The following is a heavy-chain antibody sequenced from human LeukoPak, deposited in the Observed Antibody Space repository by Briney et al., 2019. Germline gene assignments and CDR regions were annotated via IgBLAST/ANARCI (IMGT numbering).Heavy chain of an antibody. V-gene: IGHV4-31*03. Sequence: PSETLSLTCTVSGGSISSSSYYWGWIRQPPGKGLEWIGYIYYSGSTYYNPSLKSRVTISVDTSKNQFSLKLSSVTAADTAVYYCARWTYYDIGAEFDYWGQGTLVTVSS. D-gene: IGHD3-9*01. CDR3: ARWTYYDIGAEFDY. CDR2: IYYSGST. CDR1: GGSISSSSYY. J-gene: IGHJ4*02.